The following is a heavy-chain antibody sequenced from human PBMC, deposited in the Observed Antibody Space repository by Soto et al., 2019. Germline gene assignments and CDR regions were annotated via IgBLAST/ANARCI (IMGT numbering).Heavy chain of an antibody. CDR2: IIPIFGTA. CDR3: ARDLGNKHYYYFY. CDR1: GGTFSNYA. Sequence: GASVKVSCKASGGTFSNYAISWVRQAPGLGLEWMGGIIPIFGTANYAQKFQGRVTITADESTSTAYMELSSLRSEDTAVYYCARDLGNKHYYYFYWGQGTLVTVSS. J-gene: IGHJ4*02. V-gene: IGHV1-69*13. D-gene: IGHD2-21*02.